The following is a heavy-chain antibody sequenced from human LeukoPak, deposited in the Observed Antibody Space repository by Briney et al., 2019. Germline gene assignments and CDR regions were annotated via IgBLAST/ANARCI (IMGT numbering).Heavy chain of an antibody. D-gene: IGHD3-22*01. CDR3: ARDLHDSSGYYPDY. J-gene: IGHJ4*02. CDR1: GFTFSSYA. V-gene: IGHV3-30-3*01. Sequence: PGGSLRLSCAASGFTFSSYAMHWVRQAPGKGLEWVAVISYDGSNKYYADSVKGRFTISRDNSKNTLYLQMNSLRAEDTAVYYCARDLHDSSGYYPDYWGQGTLVTVSS. CDR2: ISYDGSNK.